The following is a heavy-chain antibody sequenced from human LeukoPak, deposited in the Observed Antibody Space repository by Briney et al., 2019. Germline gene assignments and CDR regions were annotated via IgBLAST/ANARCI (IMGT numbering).Heavy chain of an antibody. V-gene: IGHV3-33*01. CDR1: GFTFSSYG. D-gene: IGHD5-12*01. CDR3: ARDLYTDLQWLPDY. CDR2: IWYDGSNK. J-gene: IGHJ4*02. Sequence: GGSLRLSCAASGFTFSSYGMHWVRQAPGKGLEWVAVIWYDGSNKYYADSVKGRFTISRDNSKNTPYLQMNSLRAEDTAVYYCARDLYTDLQWLPDYWGQGTLVTVSS.